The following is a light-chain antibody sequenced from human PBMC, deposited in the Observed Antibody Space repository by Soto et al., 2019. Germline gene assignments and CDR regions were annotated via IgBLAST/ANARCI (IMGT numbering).Light chain of an antibody. CDR1: QSVRNY. CDR3: QQRSKMPLT. CDR2: DAS. J-gene: IGKJ1*01. Sequence: EIVLTQSPATLSLSPGETATLSGRASQSVRNYLAWYQQKPGQAPRLLIYDASNRATGIPARFSGTGSETDFTLTISSLEPEDFAIYYCQQRSKMPLTFGHGTKVDIK. V-gene: IGKV3-11*01.